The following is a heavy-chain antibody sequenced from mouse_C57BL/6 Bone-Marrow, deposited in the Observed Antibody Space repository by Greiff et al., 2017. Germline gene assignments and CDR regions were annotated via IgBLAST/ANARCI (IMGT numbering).Heavy chain of an antibody. D-gene: IGHD1-2*01. Sequence: QVQLQQPGAELVKPGASVKLSCKASGYTFTSYWMHWVKQRPGQGLEWIGMIHPNSGSTNYNAKFKSKATLTVDKSSSTAYMQLSSLTSEDSAVYYCARGDYGHYYAMDYWGQGTSVTVSS. V-gene: IGHV1-64*01. J-gene: IGHJ4*01. CDR1: GYTFTSYW. CDR3: ARGDYGHYYAMDY. CDR2: IHPNSGST.